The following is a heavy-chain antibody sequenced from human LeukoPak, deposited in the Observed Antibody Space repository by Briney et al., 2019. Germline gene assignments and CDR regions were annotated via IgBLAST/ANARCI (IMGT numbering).Heavy chain of an antibody. V-gene: IGHV4-4*09. D-gene: IGHD6-19*01. CDR2: IYNGVPT. J-gene: IGHJ4*02. CDR3: VQTTGWPGFDY. Sequence: PSETLSLTCTTSGAPISRFYWSWVRQPPGKGLEWIGNIYNGVPTFFNPSLKSRVTLSVDTSKTQFSLQLASVTAADTAVYYCVQTTGWPGFDYWGQGILVTVFS. CDR1: GAPISRFY.